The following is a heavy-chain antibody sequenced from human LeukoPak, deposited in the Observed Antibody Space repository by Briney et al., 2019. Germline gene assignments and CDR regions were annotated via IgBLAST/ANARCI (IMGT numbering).Heavy chain of an antibody. CDR2: ISRSSNYK. D-gene: IGHD3-22*01. V-gene: IGHV3-21*01. CDR3: ASSRYDSSGYYGIIGY. CDR1: GFTFGSHS. J-gene: IGHJ4*02. Sequence: GGSLRLSCAASGFTFGSHSMNWVRQAPGKGLEWVSSISRSSNYKYYADSVKGRFTISRDNAKNSLYLQMNSLRAEDTALYYCASSRYDSSGYYGIIGYWGQGTLVTVSS.